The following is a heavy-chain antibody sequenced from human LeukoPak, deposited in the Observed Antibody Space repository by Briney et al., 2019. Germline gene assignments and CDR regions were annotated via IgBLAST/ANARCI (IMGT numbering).Heavy chain of an antibody. Sequence: SETLSLTCTVSGGSISSSSYYWGWIRQPPGKGLEWIGSIYYSGSTYYNPSPKSRVTISVDTSKNQFSLKLSSVTAADTAVYYCARQGYCSGGSCYSYYFDYWGQGTLVTVSS. J-gene: IGHJ4*02. CDR1: GGSISSSSYY. CDR3: ARQGYCSGGSCYSYYFDY. D-gene: IGHD2-15*01. CDR2: IYYSGST. V-gene: IGHV4-39*01.